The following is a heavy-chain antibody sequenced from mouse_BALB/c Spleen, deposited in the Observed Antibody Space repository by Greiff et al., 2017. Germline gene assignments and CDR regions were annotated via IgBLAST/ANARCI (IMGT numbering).Heavy chain of an antibody. Sequence: EVQVVESGGGLVKPGGSLKLSCAASGFTFSDYYMYWVRQTPEKRLEWVATISDGGSYTYYPDSVKGRFTISRDNAKNNLYLQMSSLKSEDTAMYYCARDRSTMITGGYFDVWGAGTTVTVSS. CDR3: ARDRSTMITGGYFDV. D-gene: IGHD2-4*01. V-gene: IGHV5-4*02. CDR1: GFTFSDYY. J-gene: IGHJ1*01. CDR2: ISDGGSYT.